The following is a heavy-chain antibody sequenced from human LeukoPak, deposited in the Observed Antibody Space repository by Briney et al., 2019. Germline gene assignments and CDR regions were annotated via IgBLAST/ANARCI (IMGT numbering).Heavy chain of an antibody. CDR1: GFSFGSEA. Sequence: GGSLRLSCVVSGFSFGSEAMSWVRQAPGRGLEWVSSISPGGGTTYYADSVKGRFTISRDNSENTLYVEMNSLRAEDTAIYYCAKSRSGSANWALRIFDNWGQGTLVSVSS. V-gene: IGHV3-23*01. CDR3: AKSRSGSANWALRIFDN. CDR2: ISPGGGTT. J-gene: IGHJ4*02. D-gene: IGHD3-10*01.